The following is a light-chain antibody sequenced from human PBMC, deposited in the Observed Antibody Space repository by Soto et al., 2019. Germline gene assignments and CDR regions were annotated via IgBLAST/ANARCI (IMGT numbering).Light chain of an antibody. Sequence: EIVLTQSPATLSLSPGERATLSCRASQNVSSYLAWYQQKPGQAPRLLIYDASNRATGIPARFSGSGSGTDFTLTISSLEPEDFAVYYCQQRSNWLSLTFGGGTKVEIK. CDR2: DAS. CDR1: QNVSSY. CDR3: QQRSNWLSLT. J-gene: IGKJ4*01. V-gene: IGKV3-11*01.